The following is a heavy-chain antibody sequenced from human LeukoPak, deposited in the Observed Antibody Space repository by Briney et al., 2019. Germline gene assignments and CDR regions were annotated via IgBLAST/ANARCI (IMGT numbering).Heavy chain of an antibody. CDR1: GASISSGNYY. Sequence: SETLSLTCTVSGASISSGNYYWSWIRQPAGKGLEWIGRIYTSGSTNYNPPLKSRVTISVDTSKNQFSLKLSSVTAADTAVYYCARAGYCSSTSCFDAFDIWGQGTMVTVSS. CDR3: ARAGYCSSTSCFDAFDI. J-gene: IGHJ3*02. CDR2: IYTSGST. D-gene: IGHD2-2*01. V-gene: IGHV4-61*02.